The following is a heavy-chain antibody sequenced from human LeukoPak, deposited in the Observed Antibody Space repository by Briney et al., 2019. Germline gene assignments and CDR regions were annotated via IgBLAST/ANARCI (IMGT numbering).Heavy chain of an antibody. CDR3: ARGVKTTYLDWFDS. J-gene: IGHJ5*01. D-gene: IGHD1-14*01. CDR2: IIPIFGTA. CDR1: GGTFSSYA. Sequence: GASVKVSCKASGGTFSSYAISWVRQAPGQGLEWMGGIIPIFGTANYAQKFQGRVTITADESTSTAYMELSSLRSEDTAVYYCARGVKTTYLDWFDSWGQGTLVTVSS. V-gene: IGHV1-69*13.